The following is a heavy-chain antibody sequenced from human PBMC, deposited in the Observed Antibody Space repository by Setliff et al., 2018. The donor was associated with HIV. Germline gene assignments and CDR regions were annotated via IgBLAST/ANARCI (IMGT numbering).Heavy chain of an antibody. J-gene: IGHJ4*02. CDR3: ARTHSFQPYYFDY. D-gene: IGHD5-18*01. V-gene: IGHV4-34*01. Sequence: PSETLSLTCAVYGGSFSGYYWSWIRQPPGKGLEWIGEINHSGSTNYNPSLKSRVTISVDTSKNQFSLKLSSVTAADTAVYYCARTHSFQPYYFDYWGQETLVTVSS. CDR1: GGSFSGYY. CDR2: INHSGST.